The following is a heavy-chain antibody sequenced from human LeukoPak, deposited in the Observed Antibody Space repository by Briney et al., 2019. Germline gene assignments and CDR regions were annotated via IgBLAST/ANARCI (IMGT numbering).Heavy chain of an antibody. CDR3: ARGGRPAADGFDY. D-gene: IGHD2-2*01. Sequence: GGSLRLSCAASGFTFSSYGMHWVRQAPGKGLEWVAVISYDGSNKYYADSVKGRFTISRDNSKNTLYLQMNSLRAEDTAVYYCARGGRPAADGFDYWGQGTLVTVSS. J-gene: IGHJ4*02. V-gene: IGHV3-30*03. CDR2: ISYDGSNK. CDR1: GFTFSSYG.